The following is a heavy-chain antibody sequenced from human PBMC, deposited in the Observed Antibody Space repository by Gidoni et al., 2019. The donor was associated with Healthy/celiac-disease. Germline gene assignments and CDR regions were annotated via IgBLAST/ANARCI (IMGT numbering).Heavy chain of an antibody. CDR2: IYHSGST. Sequence: QLQLQESGSGLVKPSQTLSLTCAVSGGSISSGGYSWSWIRQPPGKGLEWIGYIYHSGSTYYNPSLKSRVTISVDRSKNQFSLKLSSVTAADTAVYYCARGSDYGGNSGTDAFDIWGQGTMVTVSS. CDR1: GGSISSGGYS. V-gene: IGHV4-30-2*01. D-gene: IGHD4-17*01. CDR3: ARGSDYGGNSGTDAFDI. J-gene: IGHJ3*02.